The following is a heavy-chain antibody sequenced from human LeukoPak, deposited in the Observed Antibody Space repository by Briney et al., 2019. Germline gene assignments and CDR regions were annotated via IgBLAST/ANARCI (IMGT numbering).Heavy chain of an antibody. J-gene: IGHJ4*02. CDR2: ITNNGGTT. CDR1: GFTFSSYA. V-gene: IGHV3-64D*09. D-gene: IGHD1-26*01. Sequence: AGSLRLSCSASGFTFSSYAVHWVRQAPGRGLEYISSITNNGGTTYYTDSVKGRFTISRDNSKDTLYLQMSSLRAEDTAMYYCVRSHDIVGATYFDCWGQGTLVTVSS. CDR3: VRSHDIVGATYFDC.